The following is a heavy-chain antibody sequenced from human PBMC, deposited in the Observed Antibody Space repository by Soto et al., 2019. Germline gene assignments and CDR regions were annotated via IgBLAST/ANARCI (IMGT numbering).Heavy chain of an antibody. CDR3: AKDQYDILTYGMDV. CDR2: ISYDGSNK. Sequence: PGGSLRLSCAASGFTFSSYGMHWVRQAPGKGLEWVAVISYDGSNKYYADSVKGRFTISRDNSKNTLYLQMNSLRAEDTAVYYCAKDQYDILTYGMDVWGQGTTVTVSS. CDR1: GFTFSSYG. V-gene: IGHV3-30*18. J-gene: IGHJ6*02. D-gene: IGHD3-9*01.